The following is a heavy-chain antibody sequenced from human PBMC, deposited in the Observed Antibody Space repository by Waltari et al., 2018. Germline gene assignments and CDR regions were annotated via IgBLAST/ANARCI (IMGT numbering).Heavy chain of an antibody. CDR3: ATHPPSQLGVVLNWFDP. CDR1: GGSISSSTLF. CDR2: IYDSGTT. Sequence: QLQLQESGPGLVKPSETLSLTCTVSGGSISSSTLFWGWIRQPLGKGLEWIGSIYDSGTTDYNPPLKSRVTISVDTSKNQFSLKVNSVTAADTAVYYCATHPPSQLGVVLNWFDPWGQGILVTVSS. V-gene: IGHV4-39*01. D-gene: IGHD3-16*01. J-gene: IGHJ5*02.